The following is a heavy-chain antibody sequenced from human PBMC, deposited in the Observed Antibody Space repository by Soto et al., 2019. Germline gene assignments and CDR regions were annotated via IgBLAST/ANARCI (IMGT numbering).Heavy chain of an antibody. D-gene: IGHD3-10*01. V-gene: IGHV3-15*07. Sequence: GGSLRLSCAASGFTFSNAWMNWVRQAPGKGLEWVGRIKSKTDGGTTDYAAPVKGRFTISRDDSKNTLYLQMNSLKTEDTAVYYCTPESRQSCYVDYYYGMDVWGQGTTVTVSS. CDR2: IKSKTDGGTT. CDR1: GFTFSNAW. CDR3: TPESRQSCYVDYYYGMDV. J-gene: IGHJ6*02.